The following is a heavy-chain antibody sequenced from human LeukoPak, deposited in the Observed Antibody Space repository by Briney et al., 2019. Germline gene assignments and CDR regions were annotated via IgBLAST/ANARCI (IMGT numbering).Heavy chain of an antibody. J-gene: IGHJ4*02. V-gene: IGHV4-61*02. Sequence: SETLSLTCTVSGGSISSGSYYWSWIRQPAGKGLEWIGRIYTSGSTNYNPSLKSRVTISVDTSKNQFSLKLSTVTAADTAVYYCARDEDYGVFDYWGQGTLVTVSS. CDR1: GGSISSGSYY. D-gene: IGHD4/OR15-4a*01. CDR3: ARDEDYGVFDY. CDR2: IYTSGST.